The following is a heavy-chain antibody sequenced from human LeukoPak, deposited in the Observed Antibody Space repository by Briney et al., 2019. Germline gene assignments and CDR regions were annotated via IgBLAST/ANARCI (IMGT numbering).Heavy chain of an antibody. J-gene: IGHJ3*02. D-gene: IGHD2-2*01. Sequence: ASVKVSCKASGYTFIGYYMHWVRQAPGQGLEWVGRINPNSGGTTYAQKFQGRVTMTRDTSISTAYVELSRLRSDDTAVYYCARADCSSTSCLNAFDIWGQGTMVTVSS. CDR2: INPNSGGT. CDR3: ARADCSSTSCLNAFDI. V-gene: IGHV1-2*06. CDR1: GYTFIGYY.